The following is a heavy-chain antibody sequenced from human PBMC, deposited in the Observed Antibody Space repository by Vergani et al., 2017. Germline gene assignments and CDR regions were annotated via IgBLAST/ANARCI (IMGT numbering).Heavy chain of an antibody. D-gene: IGHD5-12*01. CDR1: GGSFSGYY. J-gene: IGHJ6*02. CDR2: INHSGST. CDR3: ARGRQWRGYSGYSSAGYYYYGMDV. V-gene: IGHV4-34*01. Sequence: QVQLQQWGAGLLKPSETLSLTCAVYGGSFSGYYWSWFRQPPGKGLVWIGEINHSGSTNSNPSLKSRVTISADTSKNQFSLKLSCVTSADTAVYYCARGRQWRGYSGYSSAGYYYYGMDVWGQGTTVTVSS.